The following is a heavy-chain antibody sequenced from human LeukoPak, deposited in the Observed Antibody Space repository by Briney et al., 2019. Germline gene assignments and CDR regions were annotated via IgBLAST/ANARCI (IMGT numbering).Heavy chain of an antibody. D-gene: IGHD1-26*01. CDR2: IYHSGST. V-gene: IGHV4-38-2*02. CDR3: ARGGELLRPGY. J-gene: IGHJ4*02. CDR1: GYSISSGYY. Sequence: SETLSLTFTVSGYSISSGYYWGWMRQPPGKGLEWIGSIYHSGSTYYNPSLKSRVTISVDTSKNQFSLKLRSVTAADTAVYYCARGGELLRPGYWGQGTLVTVSS.